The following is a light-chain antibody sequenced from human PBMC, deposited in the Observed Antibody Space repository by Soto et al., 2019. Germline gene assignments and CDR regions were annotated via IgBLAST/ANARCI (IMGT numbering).Light chain of an antibody. J-gene: IGKJ2*01. CDR3: QQYNSYLYT. Sequence: DIQMTQSPSTLSASVGDRVTITCRASQSISTWLAWYQQKSGKAPKLLIYKASSLESGVPSRFSGSGSGTEFTLTISSLQPDDFATYYCQQYNSYLYTFGHGTKLEIK. CDR2: KAS. V-gene: IGKV1-5*03. CDR1: QSISTW.